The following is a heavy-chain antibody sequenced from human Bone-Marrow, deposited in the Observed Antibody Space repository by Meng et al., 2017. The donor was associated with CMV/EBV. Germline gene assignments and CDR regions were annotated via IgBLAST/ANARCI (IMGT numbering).Heavy chain of an antibody. CDR2: ISSRSSYI. CDR1: GFTFSSYS. V-gene: IGHV3-21*01. Sequence: GECLKIAWAASGFTFSSYSMNWVRQAPGKGLEWVSSISSRSSYIYYADSVKGRFTISRDNAKNSLYLKMNSLRAEDTAVYYCARDLFKQQLIPFDYWGQGTLVTVSS. CDR3: ARDLFKQQLIPFDY. J-gene: IGHJ4*02. D-gene: IGHD6-13*01.